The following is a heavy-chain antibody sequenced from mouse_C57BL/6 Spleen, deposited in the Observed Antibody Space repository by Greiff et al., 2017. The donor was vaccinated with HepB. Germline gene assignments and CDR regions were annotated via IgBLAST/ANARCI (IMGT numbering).Heavy chain of an antibody. V-gene: IGHV1-69*01. D-gene: IGHD1-1*01. Sequence: QVQLQQPGAELVMPGASVKLSCKASGYTFTSYWMHWVKQRPGQGLERIGEIDPSDSYTNYNQKFKGKSTLTVDKSSSTAYMQLSILTSEDSAVYYCARVPYGSSYHYAMDYWGQGTSVTVSS. CDR2: IDPSDSYT. CDR3: ARVPYGSSYHYAMDY. CDR1: GYTFTSYW. J-gene: IGHJ4*01.